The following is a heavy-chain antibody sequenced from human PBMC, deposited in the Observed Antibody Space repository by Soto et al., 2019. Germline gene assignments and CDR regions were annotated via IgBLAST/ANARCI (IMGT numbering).Heavy chain of an antibody. D-gene: IGHD3-10*01. V-gene: IGHV3-48*03. CDR2: ISSAGSAT. CDR3: VGASGVNPIDF. CDR1: GFTFSDFE. Sequence: PGGSLRLSCVSSGFTFSDFEMNWVRQAPGKGLEWIAYISSAGSATFYADSVKGRFTISRDNAMSSLFLQMHNLSAEDTALYYCVGASGVNPIDFWGQGTQVTVS. J-gene: IGHJ4*02.